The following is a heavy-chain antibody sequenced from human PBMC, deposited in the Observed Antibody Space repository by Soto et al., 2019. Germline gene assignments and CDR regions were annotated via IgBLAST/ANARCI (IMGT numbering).Heavy chain of an antibody. CDR1: GGTFSSYA. CDR2: IIPIFGTA. D-gene: IGHD3-10*01. J-gene: IGHJ6*02. CDR3: AREIRGSGIRYGMDV. Sequence: SVKVSCKASGGTFSSYAISWVRQAPGQGLEWMGGIIPIFGTANYAQKFQGRVTITADESTSTAYMELSSLRSEDTAVYYCAREIRGSGIRYGMDVWGQGTTVTVSS. V-gene: IGHV1-69*13.